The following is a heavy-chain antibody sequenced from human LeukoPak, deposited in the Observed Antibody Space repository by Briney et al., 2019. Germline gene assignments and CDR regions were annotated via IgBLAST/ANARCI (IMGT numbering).Heavy chain of an antibody. V-gene: IGHV3-53*01. CDR1: GFTVSSNY. J-gene: IGHJ6*02. CDR3: ARDLVPAAIPYYYGMDV. CDR2: IYSGGST. Sequence: PGGSLRLSCAASGFTVSSNYMSWVRQAPGKGLEWVSVIYSGGSTYYADSVKGRFTISRDNSKNTLYLQMNSLRAEDTAVYYCARDLVPAAIPYYYGMDVWGQGTTVTVSS. D-gene: IGHD2-2*02.